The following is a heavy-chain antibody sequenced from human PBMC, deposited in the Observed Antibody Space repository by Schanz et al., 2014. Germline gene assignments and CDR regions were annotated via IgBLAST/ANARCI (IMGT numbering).Heavy chain of an antibody. D-gene: IGHD1-26*01. CDR1: GFTFHDYT. J-gene: IGHJ6*02. V-gene: IGHV3-43*01. CDR2: IDRDGGNT. Sequence: VRLVESGGGVVHPGGSLRLSCAASGFTFHDYTMHWVRQGPGKGLEWVSLIDRDGGNTFYADSVKGRFTISRDNSKNSLYLQMNSLTTEDTAVYYCAKDSRGSSFDMDVWGQGTTVTVSS. CDR3: AKDSRGSSFDMDV.